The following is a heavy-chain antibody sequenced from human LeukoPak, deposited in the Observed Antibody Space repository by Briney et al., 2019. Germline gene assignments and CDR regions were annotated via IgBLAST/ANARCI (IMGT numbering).Heavy chain of an antibody. CDR2: IIPIFGTA. CDR3: ARAVTGTYNWFDP. D-gene: IGHD1-20*01. Sequence: ASVKVSCKASGGTFSSYAISWVRQAPGQGLEWMGGIIPIFGTANYAQKFQGRVTITADESTSTAYMELSSLRSEDTAVYYCARAVTGTYNWFDPWGQGTLVTVSS. V-gene: IGHV1-69*13. J-gene: IGHJ5*02. CDR1: GGTFSSYA.